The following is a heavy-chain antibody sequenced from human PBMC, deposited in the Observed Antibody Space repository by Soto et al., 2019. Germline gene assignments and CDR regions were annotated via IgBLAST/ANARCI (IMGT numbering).Heavy chain of an antibody. CDR1: GYTFTNYG. CDR2: IIAYNGNT. D-gene: IGHD1-1*01. CDR3: ARQPTTSEGEYFDY. V-gene: IGHV1-18*01. J-gene: IGHJ4*02. Sequence: QVQLVQSGAEVNKPGASVKVSCKASGYTFTNYGVSWLRQAPRQGLEWMGWIIAYNGNTNYAQKLQGRVTMTTDTSTSTAYMELRSLRSDDTAVYYCARQPTTSEGEYFDYWGQGTLITVSS.